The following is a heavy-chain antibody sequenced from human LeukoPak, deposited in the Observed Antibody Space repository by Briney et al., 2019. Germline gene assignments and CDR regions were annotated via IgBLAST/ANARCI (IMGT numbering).Heavy chain of an antibody. CDR3: ARGGQLRLRGFDH. CDR2: INHSGST. Sequence: PSETLSLTCAVYGGSFSGYYWSWIRQPPGKGLEWIGEINHSGSTNYNPSLKSRVTISVDTSKNQFSLKLSSVTAADTAVYYCARGGQLRLRGFDHWGQGTLVTVSS. D-gene: IGHD5-12*01. CDR1: GGSFSGYY. J-gene: IGHJ4*02. V-gene: IGHV4-34*01.